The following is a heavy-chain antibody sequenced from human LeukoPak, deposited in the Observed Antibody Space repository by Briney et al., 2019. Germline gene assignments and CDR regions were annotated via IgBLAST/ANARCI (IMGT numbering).Heavy chain of an antibody. CDR1: GFTVSSNY. V-gene: IGHV3-53*04. Sequence: GGSLRLSCAASGFTVSSNYMSWVRQAPGKGLEWVSVIYSGGSTYYADSVKGRFTISRHNSKNTLYLQMNSLRAEDTAVYYCARELGIVGATSHYYGMDVWGQGTTVTDSS. J-gene: IGHJ6*02. CDR3: ARELGIVGATSHYYGMDV. D-gene: IGHD1-26*01. CDR2: IYSGGST.